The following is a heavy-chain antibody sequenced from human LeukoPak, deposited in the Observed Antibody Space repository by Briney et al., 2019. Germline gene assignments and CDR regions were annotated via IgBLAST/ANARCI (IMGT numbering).Heavy chain of an antibody. D-gene: IGHD3-9*01. CDR3: ATSNYDISTGYQDAFDI. J-gene: IGHJ3*02. CDR2: IYPGDSDT. CDR1: GYSFTSYW. V-gene: IGHV5-51*01. Sequence: GESLKISCKGSGYSFTSYWIGWVRQMPGKSLEWMGIIYPGDSDTRYSPSFQGQVTISADKSISTAYLQWSSLKASDTAMYYCATSNYDISTGYQDAFDIWGQGTMVTVPS.